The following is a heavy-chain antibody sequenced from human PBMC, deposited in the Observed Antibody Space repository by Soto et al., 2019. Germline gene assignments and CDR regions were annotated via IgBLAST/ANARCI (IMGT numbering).Heavy chain of an antibody. V-gene: IGHV2-5*02. CDR1: GFSLSTIGVG. CDR2: IYWDEDK. Sequence: QISLRESGPTLVKPTQTLMLTCSFSGFSLSTIGVGVGWIRQPPGKALEWLAVIYWDEDKSYSPSLKSRLTITKGTSKNQVVLTVTNMDPVDTATYYCAHMGYTNGYVDYWGQGTLVTVSS. D-gene: IGHD2-8*01. J-gene: IGHJ4*02. CDR3: AHMGYTNGYVDY.